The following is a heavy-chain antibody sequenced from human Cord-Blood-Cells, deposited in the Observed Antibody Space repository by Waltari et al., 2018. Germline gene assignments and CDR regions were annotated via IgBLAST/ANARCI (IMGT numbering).Heavy chain of an antibody. D-gene: IGHD3-3*01. CDR2: IIPIFGTA. CDR3: ARSIIGHQSEYYDFWSGYLGFDY. V-gene: IGHV1-69*06. CDR1: GGTFSSYA. Sequence: SGGTFSSYAISWVRQAPGQGLEWMGGIIPIFGTANYAQKFQGRVTITADKSTSTAYMELSSLRSEDTAVYYCARSIIGHQSEYYDFWSGYLGFDYWGQGTLVTVSS. J-gene: IGHJ4*02.